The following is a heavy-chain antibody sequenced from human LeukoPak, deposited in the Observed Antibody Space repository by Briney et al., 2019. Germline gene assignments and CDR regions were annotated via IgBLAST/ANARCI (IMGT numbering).Heavy chain of an antibody. J-gene: IGHJ1*01. V-gene: IGHV3-74*01. Sequence: GGSLRLSCAASGFTFSSYWMHWVRQAPGKGLVWVSRIKSDGSTNYADSVKGRFTISRDNAKNAVSLQMNSLRAEDTGVYYCARAPSEIGGYYPEYFRHWGQGTLVTVSS. CDR3: ARAPSEIGGYYPEYFRH. CDR1: GFTFSSYW. CDR2: IKSDGST. D-gene: IGHD3-22*01.